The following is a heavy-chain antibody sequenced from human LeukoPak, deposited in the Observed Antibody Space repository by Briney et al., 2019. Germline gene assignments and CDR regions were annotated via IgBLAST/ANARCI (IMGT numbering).Heavy chain of an antibody. Sequence: PGGSLRLSCAASGFTFSNYGMSWVRQAPGKGLEWVSGISGSGGYTYYADAVKGRFTISRDNSKNTLYLQMNSLRAEDTAVYYCAREVSAMATRLDVWGKGTTVTVSS. CDR2: ISGSGGYT. CDR1: GFTFSNYG. D-gene: IGHD5-18*01. CDR3: AREVSAMATRLDV. V-gene: IGHV3-23*01. J-gene: IGHJ6*04.